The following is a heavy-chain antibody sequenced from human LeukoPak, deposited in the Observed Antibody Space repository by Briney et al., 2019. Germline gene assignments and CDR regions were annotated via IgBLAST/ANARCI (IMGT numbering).Heavy chain of an antibody. V-gene: IGHV3-9*01. Sequence: GRSLRLSCAVSGFTFDDYAMHWVRQAPAKGLEWVSGISWNSGSMEHAGFVKGRFPISGDKAQNHLDLQMNRVRGEDTALDYWGKGKGRFGVGKMIGDYYYRMDCRGQGAKVTVPS. CDR3: GKGKGRFGVGKMIGDYYYRMDC. J-gene: IGHJ6*02. CDR2: ISWNSGSM. CDR1: GFTFDDYA. D-gene: IGHD3-10*01.